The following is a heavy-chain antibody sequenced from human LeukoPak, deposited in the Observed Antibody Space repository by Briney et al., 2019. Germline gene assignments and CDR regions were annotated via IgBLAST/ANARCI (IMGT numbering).Heavy chain of an antibody. CDR2: IYYSGST. D-gene: IGHD3-10*01. J-gene: IGHJ4*02. CDR3: ARVNYYGSGSYYPPYFDY. Sequence: PSETLSLTCTVSGGSISSGSYYWSWIRQPPGKGLEWIGSIYYSGSTYYNPSLKSRVTISVDTSKNQFSLKLSSVTAADTAVYYCARVNYYGSGSYYPPYFDYWGQGTLVTVSS. V-gene: IGHV4-39*07. CDR1: GGSISSGSYY.